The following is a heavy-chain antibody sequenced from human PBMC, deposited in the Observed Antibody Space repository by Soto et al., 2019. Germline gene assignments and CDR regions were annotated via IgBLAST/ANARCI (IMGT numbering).Heavy chain of an antibody. CDR3: ARGYCSSTSCFDYYYYGMDV. Sequence: ASVKVSCKASGGTFSSYAISWVRQAPGQGLEWMGGIIPIFGTANYAQKFQGRVTITADKSTSTAYMELSSLRSEDTAVYYCARGYCSSTSCFDYYYYGMDVWGQGTTVTVSS. D-gene: IGHD2-2*01. V-gene: IGHV1-69*06. CDR1: GGTFSSYA. CDR2: IIPIFGTA. J-gene: IGHJ6*02.